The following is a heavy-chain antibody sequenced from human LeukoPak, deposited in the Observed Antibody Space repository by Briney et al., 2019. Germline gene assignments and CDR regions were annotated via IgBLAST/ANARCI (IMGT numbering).Heavy chain of an antibody. CDR1: GFTFKNYA. D-gene: IGHD3-10*01. J-gene: IGHJ6*03. CDR3: AKDHLKGSRGKLLGSMDV. V-gene: IGHV3-23*01. CDR2: MSGSETDT. Sequence: GGSLRLSCVASGFTFKNYAMSWFRQAPGKGLEWVSAMSGSETDTYIAESVRGRFTVSRDSSTSTLYLQMSGLSVEDTAAYFCAKDHLKGSRGKLLGSMDVWGKGTKVIVSS.